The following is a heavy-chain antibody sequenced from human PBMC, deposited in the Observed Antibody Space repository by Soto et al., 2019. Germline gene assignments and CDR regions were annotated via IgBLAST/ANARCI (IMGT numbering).Heavy chain of an antibody. CDR3: ARTWGSPNDY. D-gene: IGHD3-16*01. J-gene: IGHJ4*02. CDR2: IYYSGST. CDR1: GGSLSSYY. V-gene: IGHV4-59*01. Sequence: QVQLQESGPGLVKPSETLSLTCVVSGGSLSSYYWSWIRQPPGKGLEWIGYIYYSGSTNYNPSLXSXVXIXLDTSKNQFSLKLSSVTAADTAVYYCARTWGSPNDYWGRGTLVTVSS.